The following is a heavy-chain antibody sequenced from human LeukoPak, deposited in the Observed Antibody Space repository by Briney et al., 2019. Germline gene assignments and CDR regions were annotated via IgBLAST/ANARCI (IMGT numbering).Heavy chain of an antibody. J-gene: IGHJ6*03. Sequence: PSETLSLTCAVYGGSFSGYYWSWIRQPPGKGLEWIGEINHSGSTNYNPSLKSRVTISVDKSKNQFSLKLSSVTAADTAVYYCARALYCSGGSCYPGDYYYYYMDVWGKGTTVTVSS. V-gene: IGHV4-34*01. CDR3: ARALYCSGGSCYPGDYYYYYMDV. CDR1: GGSFSGYY. D-gene: IGHD2-15*01. CDR2: INHSGST.